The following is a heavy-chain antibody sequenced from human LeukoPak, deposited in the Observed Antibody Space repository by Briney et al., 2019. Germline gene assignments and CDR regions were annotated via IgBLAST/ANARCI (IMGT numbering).Heavy chain of an antibody. V-gene: IGHV4-59*01. CDR1: GGSISSYY. CDR2: IYYSGST. Sequence: SETLSLTCTVSGGSISSYYWSWIRQPPGKGLEWIGYIYYSGSTNYNPSLKSRVTISVDTSKNQFSLKLSSVTAADTAVYYCAREYYGSGSYLDYWGQGTLVTVSS. CDR3: AREYYGSGSYLDY. D-gene: IGHD3-10*01. J-gene: IGHJ4*02.